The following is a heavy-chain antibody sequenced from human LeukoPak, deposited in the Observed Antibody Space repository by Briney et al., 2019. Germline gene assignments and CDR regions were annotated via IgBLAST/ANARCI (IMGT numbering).Heavy chain of an antibody. D-gene: IGHD6-13*01. CDR1: GGSTSTYY. J-gene: IGHJ4*02. Sequence: SETLSLTCTVSGGSTSTYYWSWIRQPPGKGLEWIAYIYYSGSTNYNPSLKSRVTISVDTSKNQLSLKLSSVTAADTAVYYCARHWETSSWYVDYWGQGTLVTVSS. CDR2: IYYSGST. CDR3: ARHWETSSWYVDY. V-gene: IGHV4-59*08.